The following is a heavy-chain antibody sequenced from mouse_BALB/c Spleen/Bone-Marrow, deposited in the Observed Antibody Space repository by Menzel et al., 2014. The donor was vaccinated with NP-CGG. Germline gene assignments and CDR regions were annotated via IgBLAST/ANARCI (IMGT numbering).Heavy chain of an antibody. J-gene: IGHJ3*01. CDR1: GYAFTSYN. CDR3: ARENYGSSPAY. CDR2: IDPYNGGT. Sequence: VQLQQSGPELVKLGASVKVSCKASGYAFTSYNMYWVKQSHGKSLEWIGYIDPYNGGTSYNQKFKGKATLTVDKSSSTAYMHLNSLTSEDSAVYYCARENYGSSPAYWGQGTLVTVSA. V-gene: IGHV1S135*01. D-gene: IGHD1-1*01.